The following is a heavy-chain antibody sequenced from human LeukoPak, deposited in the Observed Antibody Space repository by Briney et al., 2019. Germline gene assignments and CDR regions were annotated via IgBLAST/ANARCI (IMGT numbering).Heavy chain of an antibody. J-gene: IGHJ4*02. D-gene: IGHD1-26*01. CDR1: GGSISSSSYY. Sequence: SETLSLTCTVSGGSISSSSYYWGWIRQPPGKGLEWIGSIYYSGSTYYNPSLKSRVTISVDTSKNQFSLKLSSVTAADTAVYYCARDSYSGSYYAYYFDYWGQGTLVTVSS. V-gene: IGHV4-39*07. CDR2: IYYSGST. CDR3: ARDSYSGSYYAYYFDY.